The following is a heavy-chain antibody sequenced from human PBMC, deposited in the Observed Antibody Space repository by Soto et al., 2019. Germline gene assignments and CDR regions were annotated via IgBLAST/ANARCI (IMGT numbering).Heavy chain of an antibody. V-gene: IGHV1-2*02. CDR1: GYTFTGYY. D-gene: IGHD5-18*01. CDR2: INPNSGGT. J-gene: IGHJ6*03. CDR3: ARSNTAMVTTHYYYSYMDV. Sequence: ASVKVSCKASGYTFTGYYMHWVRQAPGQGLEWMGWINPNSGGTNYAQKFQGRVTMTRDTSTSTAYMELRSLRSDDTAVYYCARSNTAMVTTHYYYSYMDVWGKGTTVTVSS.